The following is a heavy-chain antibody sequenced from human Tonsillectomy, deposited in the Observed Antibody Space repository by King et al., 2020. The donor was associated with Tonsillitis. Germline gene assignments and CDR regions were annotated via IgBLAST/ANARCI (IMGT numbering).Heavy chain of an antibody. V-gene: IGHV3-9*01. CDR2: ISWNSGSI. CDR1: GFTFDDYA. D-gene: IGHD6-19*01. CDR3: AKDIIEQWGSGGMDV. J-gene: IGHJ6*02. Sequence: VQLVESGGGLVQPGRSLRLSCAASGFTFDDYAMHWVRHAPGKGLEWVSGISWNSGSIGYADSVKGRFTISRDNAKNSLYLQMNSLRAEDTALYYCAKDIIEQWGSGGMDVWGQGTTVTGAS.